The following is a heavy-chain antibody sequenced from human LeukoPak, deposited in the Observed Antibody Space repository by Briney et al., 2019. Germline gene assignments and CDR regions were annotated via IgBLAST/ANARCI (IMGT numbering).Heavy chain of an antibody. J-gene: IGHJ1*01. V-gene: IGHV3-9*01. CDR1: GFTFDDYA. CDR3: AKDIYPQSPNLTHSSGWYLGYFQH. Sequence: GRSLRLSCAASGFTFDDYAMHWVRQAPGKGLEWVSGISWNSGSIGYADSVKGRFTISRDNAKNSLYLQMNSLRAEDTALYYCAKDIYPQSPNLTHSSGWYLGYFQHWGQGNLVTVSS. D-gene: IGHD6-19*01. CDR2: ISWNSGSI.